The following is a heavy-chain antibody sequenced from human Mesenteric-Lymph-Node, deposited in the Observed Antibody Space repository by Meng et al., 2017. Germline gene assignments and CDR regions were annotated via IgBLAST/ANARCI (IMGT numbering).Heavy chain of an antibody. CDR3: ASSSGGYYFDY. Sequence: GGSLRLSCAASGFTFTTYTMSWVRQVPGKGLESVSRISDSGANTNYADSVKGRFTTSRDNSKNTLFLQMNSLRAEDTAVYYCASSSGGYYFDYWGQGTLVTVSS. D-gene: IGHD3-16*01. J-gene: IGHJ4*02. CDR1: GFTFTTYT. V-gene: IGHV3-23*01. CDR2: ISDSGANT.